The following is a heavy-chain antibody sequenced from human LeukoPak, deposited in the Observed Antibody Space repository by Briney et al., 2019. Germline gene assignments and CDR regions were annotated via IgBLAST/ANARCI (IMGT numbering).Heavy chain of an antibody. D-gene: IGHD3-10*01. Sequence: SLRLSCAASVFTFSDSYMGWIRQAPGKGLEWLSYISSSTGYTTYADSVKGRFTISRDNAENSLYLQLNSLRAEDTAVYYCARVLSVYGSGNYYFDYWGQGTLVTVSS. CDR3: ARVLSVYGSGNYYFDY. J-gene: IGHJ4*02. CDR2: ISSSTGYT. CDR1: VFTFSDSY. V-gene: IGHV3-11*05.